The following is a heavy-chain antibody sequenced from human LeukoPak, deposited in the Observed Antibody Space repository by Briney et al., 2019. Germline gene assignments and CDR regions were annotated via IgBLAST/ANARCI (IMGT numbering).Heavy chain of an antibody. V-gene: IGHV3-74*01. CDR2: VNNDGSST. J-gene: IGHJ3*02. CDR3: ARGVWGAYDI. Sequence: AGGSLRLSCASRLTFSIDWMYWVRQAPGKGLVWVSHVNNDGSSTTYADSVKGRFTISRDNAKNTLYLQMNSLRVEDTAVYYCARGVWGAYDIWGQGTMVSVSS. CDR1: RLTFSIDW. D-gene: IGHD3-16*01.